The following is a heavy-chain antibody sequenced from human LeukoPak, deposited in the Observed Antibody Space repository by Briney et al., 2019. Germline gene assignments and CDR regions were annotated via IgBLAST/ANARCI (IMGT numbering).Heavy chain of an antibody. Sequence: PGGSLRLSCAASGLTFSSYEMNWVRQAPGEGPEWVSYISSSGNTIYDADSVKGRCTISRDNSRNTLYLQMNSLKTEDTAVYYCAKGQHIVTTISQEGFEYWGQGTLVTVST. V-gene: IGHV3-48*03. CDR2: ISSSGNTI. CDR3: AKGQHIVTTISQEGFEY. D-gene: IGHD5-12*01. CDR1: GLTFSSYE. J-gene: IGHJ4*02.